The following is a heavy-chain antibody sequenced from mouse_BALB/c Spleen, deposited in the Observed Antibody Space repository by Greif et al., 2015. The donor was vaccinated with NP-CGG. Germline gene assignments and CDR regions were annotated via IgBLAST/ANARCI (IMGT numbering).Heavy chain of an antibody. CDR3: ARHYYGSRDYYAMDY. CDR1: GFTFSSYG. Sequence: EVQLQQSGGGLVKPGGSLKLSCAASGFTFSSYGMSWVRQTPEKRLEWVATISGGGSYTYYPDSVKGRFTISRDNAKNNLYLQMSSLRSEDTALYYCARHYYGSRDYYAMDYWGQGTSVTVSS. J-gene: IGHJ4*01. D-gene: IGHD1-1*01. CDR2: ISGGGSYT. V-gene: IGHV5-9-2*01.